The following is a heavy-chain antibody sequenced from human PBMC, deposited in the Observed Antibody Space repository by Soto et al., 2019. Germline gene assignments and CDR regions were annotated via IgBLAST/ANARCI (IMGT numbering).Heavy chain of an antibody. CDR2: VSMDSDTI. CDR3: ARLYYDYV. V-gene: IGHV3-48*02. CDR1: GFDFSTYS. Sequence: GGSLRLSSTASGFDFSTYSMNWVRQAPGKGLEWIAYVSMDSDTIHYADSVKGRFTISRDDAENSLYLQMNSLRDEDTATYYCARLYYDYVWGQGTTVTVSS. J-gene: IGHJ6*02. D-gene: IGHD3-3*01.